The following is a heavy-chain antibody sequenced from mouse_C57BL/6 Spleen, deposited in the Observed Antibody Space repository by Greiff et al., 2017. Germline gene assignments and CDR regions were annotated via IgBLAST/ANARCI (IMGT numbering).Heavy chain of an antibody. Sequence: QVQLQQSGAELVKPGASVKLSCKASGYTFTSYWMQWVKQRPGQGLEWIGEIDPSDSYTNYNQKFKGKATLTVDTSSSTAYMQLSSLTSEDSAVYYCARVVPGSSYRYFDVWGTGTTVTVSS. V-gene: IGHV1-50*01. J-gene: IGHJ1*03. D-gene: IGHD1-1*01. CDR3: ARVVPGSSYRYFDV. CDR1: GYTFTSYW. CDR2: IDPSDSYT.